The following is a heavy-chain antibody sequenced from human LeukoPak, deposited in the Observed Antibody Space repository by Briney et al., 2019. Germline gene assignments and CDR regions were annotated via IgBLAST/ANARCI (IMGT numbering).Heavy chain of an antibody. CDR1: GYTFTGYY. D-gene: IGHD2-2*01. Sequence: GASVKVSCKASGYTFTGYYMHWVRQAPGQGLEWMGWIIPSSGGTNYAQRFQGRVTMTRDTSISAVYMELRSLRSDDTAVYYCARGHQLVPAGVFDYWGQGTLVTVSS. CDR3: ARGHQLVPAGVFDY. J-gene: IGHJ4*02. CDR2: IIPSSGGT. V-gene: IGHV1-2*02.